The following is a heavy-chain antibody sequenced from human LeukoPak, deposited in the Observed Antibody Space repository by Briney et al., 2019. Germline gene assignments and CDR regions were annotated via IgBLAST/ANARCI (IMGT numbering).Heavy chain of an antibody. V-gene: IGHV1-2*02. D-gene: IGHD6-19*01. CDR3: ARDDSIEQWLVPFDY. Sequence: ASVKVSCKASGYTFTGYYMHWVRQAPGQGLEWMGWINPNSGDTNYAQKFQGRVTMTRDTSISTAYMELSRLRSDDTAVYYCARDDSIEQWLVPFDYWGQGTLVTVSS. CDR1: GYTFTGYY. CDR2: INPNSGDT. J-gene: IGHJ4*02.